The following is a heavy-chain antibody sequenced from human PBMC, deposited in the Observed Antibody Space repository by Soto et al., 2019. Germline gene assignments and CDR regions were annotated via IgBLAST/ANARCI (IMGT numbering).Heavy chain of an antibody. CDR2: ISGSGGAT. J-gene: IGHJ5*02. CDR1: GFNFRTYA. CDR3: AKDQSEQWELLPWFDP. V-gene: IGHV3-23*01. Sequence: PGGSLRLSCAASGFNFRTYALSWVRQAPGKGLEWVSVISGSGGATYYADSVKGRFTISRDNSKNTLYLQMNSLRAEDTAVYYCAKDQSEQWELLPWFDPWGQGTLVTVSS. D-gene: IGHD1-26*01.